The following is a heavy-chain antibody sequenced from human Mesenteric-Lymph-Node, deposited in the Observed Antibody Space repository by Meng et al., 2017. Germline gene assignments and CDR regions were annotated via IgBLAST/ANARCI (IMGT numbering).Heavy chain of an antibody. CDR1: GFIFTNYW. V-gene: IGHV3-7*01. CDR2: IKHDGGEK. J-gene: IGHJ4*02. Sequence: GGSLRLSCVGSGFIFTNYWMNWVRQAPGKGLEWVAGIKHDGGEKYYVDSVKGRLTISRDNAKNSLYLQMNSLRAEDTAVYYCARKVRESDYWGQGTLVTVSS. CDR3: ARKVRESDY. D-gene: IGHD3-10*01.